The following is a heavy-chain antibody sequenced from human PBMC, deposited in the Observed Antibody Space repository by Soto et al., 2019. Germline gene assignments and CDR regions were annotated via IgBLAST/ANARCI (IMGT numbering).Heavy chain of an antibody. J-gene: IGHJ4*02. CDR1: GFTFSSYW. CDR3: ARLDRSSWAFDY. CDR2: INSDGSDT. D-gene: IGHD6-13*01. Sequence: EMQLVESGGGLVQPGGSLRLSCAASGFTFSSYWMNWVRQGPGKGLVWVSRINSDGSDTSYADSVKGRFTISRDNAKNTLYLQMNSLRAEDTAVYYCARLDRSSWAFDYWGQGTLVTVSS. V-gene: IGHV3-74*01.